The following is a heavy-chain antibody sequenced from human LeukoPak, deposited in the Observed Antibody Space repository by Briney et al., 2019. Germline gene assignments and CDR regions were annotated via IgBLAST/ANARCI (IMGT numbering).Heavy chain of an antibody. D-gene: IGHD3-22*01. CDR1: GGTFSSYA. J-gene: IGHJ3*02. V-gene: IGHV1-69*04. CDR3: ARTITMIVVADAFDI. CDR2: IIPILGIA. Sequence: ASVKVSCKASGGTFSSYAISWVRQAPGQGLEWMGRIIPILGIANYAQKFQGRVTITAYKSTSTAYMELSSLRSEDTAVYYCARTITMIVVADAFDIWGQGTLVTVSS.